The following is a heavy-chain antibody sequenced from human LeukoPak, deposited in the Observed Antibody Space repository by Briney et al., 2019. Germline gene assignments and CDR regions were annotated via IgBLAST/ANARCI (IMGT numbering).Heavy chain of an antibody. CDR2: INAGNGNT. CDR3: ARVDWEVTMVRGVSFDY. CDR1: GYTFTSYA. J-gene: IGHJ4*02. D-gene: IGHD3-10*01. V-gene: IGHV1-3*01. Sequence: GASVKVSCKASGYTFTSYAMHWVRQALGQRLEWMGWINAGNGNTKYSQKFQGRVTITRDTSASTAYMELSSLRSEDTAVYYCARVDWEVTMVRGVSFDYWGQGTLVTVSS.